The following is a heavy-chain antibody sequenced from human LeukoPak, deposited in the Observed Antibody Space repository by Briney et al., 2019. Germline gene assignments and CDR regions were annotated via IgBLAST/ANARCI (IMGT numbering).Heavy chain of an antibody. CDR2: IYHSGST. D-gene: IGHD6-13*01. CDR3: ARGVNWIDP. CDR1: GYSISSGYY. J-gene: IGHJ5*02. Sequence: SETLSLTCTVSGYSISSGYYWGWIRQPPGKGLEWIGSIYHSGSTYYNSSLKSRVTISIDTSKNQFSLKLSSVTAADTAVYYCARGVNWIDPWGQGTLVTVSS. V-gene: IGHV4-38-2*02.